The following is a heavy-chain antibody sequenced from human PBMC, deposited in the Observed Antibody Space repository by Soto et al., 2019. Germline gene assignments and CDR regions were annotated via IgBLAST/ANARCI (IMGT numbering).Heavy chain of an antibody. CDR1: GGSFTSNNW. CDR2: IYRTGST. V-gene: IGHV4-4*02. D-gene: IGHD1-7*01. CDR3: ASRDPGTSVDY. J-gene: IGHJ4*02. Sequence: SETLSLTCAVSGGSFTSNNWWTWVRQPPGQGLEWIGEIYRTGSTNYNPSLKSRVTISLDKSENQFSLKVTSLTAADTAVYYCASRDPGTSVDYWDQGTLVTVSS.